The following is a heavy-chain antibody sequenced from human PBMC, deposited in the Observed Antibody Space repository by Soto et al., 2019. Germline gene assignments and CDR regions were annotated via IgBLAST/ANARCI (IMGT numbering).Heavy chain of an antibody. CDR1: GFTFSSYA. V-gene: IGHV3-23*01. CDR2: ISDSGGST. D-gene: IGHD2-15*01. Sequence: WWSLRLSCAASGFTFSSYAMNWVRQAPGKGLEWVSGISDSGGSTYYADSVKGRFIISRDTSKNTVYLQMNSLRAEDTAVYFCAKIVDYYYYYYGMDVWGQGTTVTVSS. J-gene: IGHJ6*02. CDR3: AKIVDYYYYYYGMDV.